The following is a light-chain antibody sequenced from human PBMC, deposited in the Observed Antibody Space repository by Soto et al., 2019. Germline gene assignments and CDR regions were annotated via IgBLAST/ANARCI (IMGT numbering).Light chain of an antibody. J-gene: IGKJ1*01. Sequence: EIVLTQSPGTLYLSPGERATLSCRASQSVSNNYLAWYQQKPGQAPRLLIYGASNRATGIPDRFSGSGSGTYFTLTISRMEPEYVAVYYCQQYGSSGTFGQGTKVDIK. CDR3: QQYGSSGT. CDR1: QSVSNNY. V-gene: IGKV3-20*01. CDR2: GAS.